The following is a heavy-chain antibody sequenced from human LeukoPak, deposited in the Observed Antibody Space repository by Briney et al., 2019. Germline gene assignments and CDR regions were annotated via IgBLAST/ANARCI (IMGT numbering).Heavy chain of an antibody. V-gene: IGHV3-7*05. Sequence: QPGGSLRLSCGASGFTFSSYWMSWVRQAPGKGLEWVANMNEDGSAKHYVDSVKGRFTISRDNAKNSLYLQMNSLRVEDTAVYYCARHLHWGWDYWGQGALVTVSS. CDR2: MNEDGSAK. CDR1: GFTFSSYW. J-gene: IGHJ4*02. CDR3: ARHLHWGWDY. D-gene: IGHD7-27*01.